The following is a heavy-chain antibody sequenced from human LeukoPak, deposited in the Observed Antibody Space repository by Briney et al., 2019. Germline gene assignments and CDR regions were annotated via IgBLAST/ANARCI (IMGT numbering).Heavy chain of an antibody. CDR2: INHSGST. Sequence: PSETLSLTCSVYGGTFSGYDWSWIRRPPGKGLEWIGEINHSGSTNYNPSLKSRVTISVDTSKNQFSLKLSSVTAADTAVYYCARDPHNYDILTEPGWFDPWGQGTLVTVSS. V-gene: IGHV4-34*08. CDR3: ARDPHNYDILTEPGWFDP. J-gene: IGHJ5*02. CDR1: GGTFSGYD. D-gene: IGHD3-9*01.